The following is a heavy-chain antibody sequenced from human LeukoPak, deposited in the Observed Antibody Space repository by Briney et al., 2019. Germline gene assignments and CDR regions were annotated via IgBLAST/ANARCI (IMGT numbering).Heavy chain of an antibody. D-gene: IGHD3-22*01. Sequence: SGGSLRLSCAASGFTFSSYAMNWVRQAPGKGLEWVSYISRSGSIIYYADSVKGRFIISRDDAKNSLYLQMNSLRAEDTAVYYCTRDRYYYDSSGHPYYFDYWGQGTLVTVSS. CDR2: ISRSGSII. J-gene: IGHJ4*02. CDR3: TRDRYYYDSSGHPYYFDY. V-gene: IGHV3-48*03. CDR1: GFTFSSYA.